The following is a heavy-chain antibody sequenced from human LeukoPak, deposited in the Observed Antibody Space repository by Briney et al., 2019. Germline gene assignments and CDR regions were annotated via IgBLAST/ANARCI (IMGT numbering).Heavy chain of an antibody. CDR2: IYHSGST. J-gene: IGHJ4*02. CDR3: ARVSQDSSGYHRYLFDY. CDR1: GYSISSGYY. D-gene: IGHD3-22*01. V-gene: IGHV4-38-2*02. Sequence: KPSETLSLTCTVSGYSISSGYYWGWIRQPPGKGLEWIGSIYHSGSTYYNPSLKSRVTISVDRSKNQFSLKLSSVTAADTAVYYCARVSQDSSGYHRYLFDYWGQGTLVTVSS.